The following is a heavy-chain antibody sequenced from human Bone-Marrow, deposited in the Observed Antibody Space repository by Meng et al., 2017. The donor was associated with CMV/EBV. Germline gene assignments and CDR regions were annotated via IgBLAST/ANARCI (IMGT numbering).Heavy chain of an antibody. CDR3: ARVPITPSYYYGMDV. J-gene: IGHJ6*02. D-gene: IGHD5-24*01. CDR2: IYYNENT. CDR1: GGSISSSSYY. V-gene: IGHV4-39*07. Sequence: SETLSLTCSVSGGSISSSSYYWGWIRQPPGKRLEWIGNIYYNENTYYNASLKSRVTISVDTSKNQFSLKLSSVTAADTAVYYCARVPITPSYYYGMDVWGQGTTVTVSS.